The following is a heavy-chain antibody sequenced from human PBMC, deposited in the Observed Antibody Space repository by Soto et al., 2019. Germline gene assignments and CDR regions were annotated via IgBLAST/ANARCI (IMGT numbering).Heavy chain of an antibody. V-gene: IGHV3-23*01. CDR3: AKVPGVVVPAAIWFDP. CDR1: GFTFSSYA. CDR2: ISGSGGST. Sequence: PGGSLRLSCAASGFTFSSYAMSWVRQAPGKGLEWVSAISGSGGSTYYADSVKGRFTISRDNSKNTLYLQMNSLRAEDTAVYYCAKVPGVVVPAAIWFDPWGQGTLVTVSS. J-gene: IGHJ5*02. D-gene: IGHD2-2*01.